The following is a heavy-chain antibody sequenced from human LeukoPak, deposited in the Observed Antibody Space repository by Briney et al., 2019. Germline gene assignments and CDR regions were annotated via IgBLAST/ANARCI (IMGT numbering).Heavy chain of an antibody. J-gene: IGHJ4*02. D-gene: IGHD2-2*01. CDR2: ISSSGSTI. V-gene: IGHV3-11*04. Sequence: GGSLRLSCAASGFTFSDYYMSWIRQAPGKGLEWVSYISSSGSTIYYADSVKGRFTISRDNAKNSLYLQMNSLRAEDTAVYYCARDCSSTSCPRNYWGQGTLVTVSS. CDR3: ARDCSSTSCPRNY. CDR1: GFTFSDYY.